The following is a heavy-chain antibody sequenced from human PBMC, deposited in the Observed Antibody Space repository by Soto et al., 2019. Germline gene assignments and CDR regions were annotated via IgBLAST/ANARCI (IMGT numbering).Heavy chain of an antibody. CDR1: GYTFTSYY. CDR2: INPSGGST. Sequence: ASVKVSCKASGYTFTSYYMHWVRRAPGQGLEWMGIINPSGGSTSYAQKFQGRVTMTRDTSTSTVYMELSSLRSEDTAVYYCARDPVPGWYDSSGYKSSAFDYWGQGTLVTVSS. D-gene: IGHD3-22*01. J-gene: IGHJ4*02. V-gene: IGHV1-46*01. CDR3: ARDPVPGWYDSSGYKSSAFDY.